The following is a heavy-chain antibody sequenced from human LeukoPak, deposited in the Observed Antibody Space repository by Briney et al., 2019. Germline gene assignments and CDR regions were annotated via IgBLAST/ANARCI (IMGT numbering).Heavy chain of an antibody. J-gene: IGHJ4*02. Sequence: GGSLILSCVASGFSFGSYAMNWVRRAPGKGLEWVSGISGSGSYTYYADSVKGRFTISRDNSKNTLYLLMNSLRGEDTALYYCAKVGHCISTTCTFDSWGQGTLVPVSS. CDR2: ISGSGSYT. D-gene: IGHD2-2*01. CDR3: AKVGHCISTTCTFDS. V-gene: IGHV3-23*01. CDR1: GFSFGSYA.